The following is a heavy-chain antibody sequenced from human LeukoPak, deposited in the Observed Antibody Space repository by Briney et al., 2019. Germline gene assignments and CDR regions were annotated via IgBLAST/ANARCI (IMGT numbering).Heavy chain of an antibody. CDR1: GFTFSSYS. D-gene: IGHD7-27*01. J-gene: IGHJ4*02. CDR2: ISGSSTYI. CDR3: ASTTGDRDY. V-gene: IGHV3-21*01. Sequence: TGGSLRLSCVASGFTFSSYSMNWVRQAPGKGLEWVSYISGSSTYIYYVDSLKGRFTISRDNAKNSLYLQMNSLRVEDTAVYYCASTTGDRDYWGQGTLANVSS.